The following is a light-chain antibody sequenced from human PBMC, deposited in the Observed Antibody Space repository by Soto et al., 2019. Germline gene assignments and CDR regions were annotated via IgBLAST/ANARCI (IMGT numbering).Light chain of an antibody. CDR2: WAS. CDR1: QSVLYSSNNKNF. CDR3: QQYYSSPPT. J-gene: IGKJ4*01. Sequence: DIVMTQSPDSLTVSLGERATINCKSSQSVLYSSNNKNFLTWYQQKPGQPPKLLIYWASTRESGVPDRFSGSGSGTEFTLTISSLQAEDVAVYYCQQYYSSPPTFGGGTKVEI. V-gene: IGKV4-1*01.